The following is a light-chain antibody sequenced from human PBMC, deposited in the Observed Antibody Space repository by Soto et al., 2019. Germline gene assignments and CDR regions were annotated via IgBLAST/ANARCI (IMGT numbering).Light chain of an antibody. V-gene: IGKV3-15*01. J-gene: IGKJ2*01. CDR2: GAS. CDR3: QQYNNWPPRYT. Sequence: EIVMTQSPATLSVSPGERATLSCRASQSVSSNLAWYQQKPGQAPRLLIYGASTRATGIPARFSGSGSGTEFTLTISSLXXXXFAVYYCQQYNNWPPRYTFGQGTKLEX. CDR1: QSVSSN.